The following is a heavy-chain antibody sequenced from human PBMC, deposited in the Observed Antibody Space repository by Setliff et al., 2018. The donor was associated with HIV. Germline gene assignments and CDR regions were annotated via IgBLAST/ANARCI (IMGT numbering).Heavy chain of an antibody. CDR3: ARDLSYTANWEFDF. J-gene: IGHJ4*02. V-gene: IGHV1-3*04. CDR1: GYSFRRSW. Sequence: GASVKVSCKASGYSFRRSWVQWVRQASGQGLEWIGCINIANGKKKYSQKFRGRVTFPRDISANTAYLDLNSLKSEDSALYYCARDLSYTANWEFDFWGQGTLVTVSS. CDR2: INIANGKK. D-gene: IGHD3-16*01.